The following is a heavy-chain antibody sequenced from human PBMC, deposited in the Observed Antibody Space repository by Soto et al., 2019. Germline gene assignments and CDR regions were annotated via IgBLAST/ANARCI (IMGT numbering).Heavy chain of an antibody. J-gene: IGHJ4*02. CDR1: GYTFTDYY. CDR2: INTNSGDT. CDR3: ARGTLLRGVSAAKHEY. V-gene: IGHV1-2*02. D-gene: IGHD3-10*01. Sequence: ASVKVSCKASGYTFTDYYMHWVRQAPGQGLEWMGWINTNSGDTTYAQKFQGRVTLTRDTSISTAYMELSRLESDDTAVFYCARGTLLRGVSAAKHEYWGQGTMVTVSS.